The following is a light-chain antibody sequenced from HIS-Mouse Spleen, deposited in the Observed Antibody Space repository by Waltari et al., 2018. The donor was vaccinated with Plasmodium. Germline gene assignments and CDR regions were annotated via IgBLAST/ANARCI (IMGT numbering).Light chain of an antibody. CDR3: QQYDNLPPYT. V-gene: IGKV1-33*01. Sequence: IWMTQSPSLLSASTGDRVTLTCQASQDISNYLNWYQQKPGKAPKLLIYDASNLETGVPSRFSGSGSGTDFTFTISSLQPEDIATYYCQQYDNLPPYTFGQGTKLEIK. CDR2: DAS. CDR1: QDISNY. J-gene: IGKJ2*01.